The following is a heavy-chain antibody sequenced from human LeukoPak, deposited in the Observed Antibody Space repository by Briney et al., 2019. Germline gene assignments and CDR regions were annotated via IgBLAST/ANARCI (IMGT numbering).Heavy chain of an antibody. CDR2: ISAYNGNT. D-gene: IGHD6-13*01. CDR3: ARDRGGRYSSPNFDY. V-gene: IGHV1-18*01. J-gene: IGHJ4*02. Sequence: ASVNVSCKASGYTFTSYGISWVRQAPGQGLEWMGWISAYNGNTNYAQKLQGRVTMTTDTSTSTAYMELRSLRSDDTAVYYCARDRGGRYSSPNFDYWGQGTLVTVSS. CDR1: GYTFTSYG.